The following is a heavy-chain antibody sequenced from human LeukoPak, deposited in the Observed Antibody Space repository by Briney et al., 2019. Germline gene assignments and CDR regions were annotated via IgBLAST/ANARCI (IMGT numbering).Heavy chain of an antibody. CDR1: GFTFSSYA. Sequence: GGSLRLSCAASGFTFSSYAMSWVRQAPGKGLEWVSAISGSGGSTYYADSVKGRFTISRDNSKNALYLQMNSLRAEDTAVYYCAKRRYGYCSGGSCCDSFDYWGQGTLVTVSS. CDR3: AKRRYGYCSGGSCCDSFDY. D-gene: IGHD2-15*01. V-gene: IGHV3-23*01. CDR2: ISGSGGST. J-gene: IGHJ4*02.